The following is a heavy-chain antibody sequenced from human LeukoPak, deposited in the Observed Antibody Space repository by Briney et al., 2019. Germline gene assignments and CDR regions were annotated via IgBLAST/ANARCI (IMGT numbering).Heavy chain of an antibody. CDR3: ARDRGYSTFDY. Sequence: GGSLRLSCAASGFSISDDWMSWVRQAPGKGREGVANIKGDGSEINYVDSVRGRFTTSRDNAKNSLYLQLNSLRVEDTAVYYCARDRGYSTFDYWGQGTLVTVSS. J-gene: IGHJ4*02. V-gene: IGHV3-7*01. CDR1: GFSISDDW. CDR2: IKGDGSEI. D-gene: IGHD4-23*01.